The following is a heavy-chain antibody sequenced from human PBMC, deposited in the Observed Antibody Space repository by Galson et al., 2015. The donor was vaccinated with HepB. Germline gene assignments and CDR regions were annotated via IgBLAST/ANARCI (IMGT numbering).Heavy chain of an antibody. D-gene: IGHD3-22*01. Sequence: SLRLSCAASGFTFSTFGMHWVRQAPGKGLEWVAAISYDGSNKYYADSVKGRFTISRDNSKNTLYLQMNSLRAEDTAVYYCAKGLWAISDSSGYYSDWGQGTLVTVSS. J-gene: IGHJ4*02. CDR3: AKGLWAISDSSGYYSD. CDR1: GFTFSTFG. CDR2: ISYDGSNK. V-gene: IGHV3-30*18.